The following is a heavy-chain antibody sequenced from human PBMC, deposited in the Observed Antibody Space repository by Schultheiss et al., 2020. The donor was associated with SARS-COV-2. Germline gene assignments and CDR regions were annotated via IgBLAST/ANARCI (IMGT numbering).Heavy chain of an antibody. CDR1: GGTFSTYA. CDR3: ARRSGGSKDS. CDR2: IISFLGTT. Sequence: SVKVSCKASGGTFSTYAISWVRQAPGQGLEWVGRIISFLGTTNYAQKFQGRVTLTRDISTTSVYMDLWNLRSDDTAVYFCARRSGGSKDSWGQGTLVTVSS. J-gene: IGHJ4*02. D-gene: IGHD3-16*01. V-gene: IGHV1-69*04.